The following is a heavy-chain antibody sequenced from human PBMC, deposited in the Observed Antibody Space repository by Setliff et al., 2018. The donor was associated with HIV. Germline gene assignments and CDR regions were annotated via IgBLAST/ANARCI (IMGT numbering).Heavy chain of an antibody. D-gene: IGHD3-22*01. CDR1: GGSISSGSYY. CDR2: IYTGGST. V-gene: IGHV4-61*02. J-gene: IGHJ4*02. CDR3: ARSARVGYYDSSGYS. Sequence: TSETLSLTCTVSGGSISSGSYYWSWIRQPAGKGLEWIGRIYTGGSTNYNPSLKSRVTISVDTSKNQFSLKLSSVTAADTAVYYCARSARVGYYDSSGYSWGQGTLVTVSS.